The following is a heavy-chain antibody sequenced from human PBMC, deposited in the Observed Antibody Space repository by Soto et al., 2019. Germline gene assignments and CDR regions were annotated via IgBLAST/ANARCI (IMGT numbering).Heavy chain of an antibody. Sequence: SLRLSCAASGFTFSSYGMHWVRQAPGKGLEWVAVIWYDGSNKYYADSVKGRFTISRDNSKNTLYLQMNSLRAEDTAVYYCARGGGDLWFGELDYWGQGTLVTVSS. CDR1: GFTFSSYG. J-gene: IGHJ4*02. V-gene: IGHV3-33*01. CDR3: ARGGGDLWFGELDY. CDR2: IWYDGSNK. D-gene: IGHD3-10*01.